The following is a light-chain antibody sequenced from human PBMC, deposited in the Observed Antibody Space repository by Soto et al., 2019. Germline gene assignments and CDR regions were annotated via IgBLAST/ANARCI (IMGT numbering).Light chain of an antibody. CDR1: SSDVGAYDF. CDR2: EVS. V-gene: IGLV2-14*03. J-gene: IGLJ1*01. Sequence: QSALAQPASVSGSPGQSSTISCTGTSSDVGAYDFVPWYQQHPDKAPKLMIYEVSNRPSGVSYRFSGSKSVNTATLTISGLQAEDEADYYCSSYTTSSTRVFGTGTKVTVL. CDR3: SSYTTSSTRV.